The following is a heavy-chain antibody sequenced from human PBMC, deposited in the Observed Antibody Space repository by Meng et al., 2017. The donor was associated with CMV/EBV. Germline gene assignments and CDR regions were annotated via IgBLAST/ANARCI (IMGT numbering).Heavy chain of an antibody. D-gene: IGHD2-2*01. V-gene: IGHV4-4*02. CDR2: IYHSGST. CDR3: ASFIVVVPAAAAYFQH. CDR1: GSLSSSNW. J-gene: IGHJ1*01. Sequence: GSLSSSNWWSRGRQPPGKGLEWIGEIYHSGSTNYNPSLKSRVTISVDKSRNQFSLKLSSVTAADTAVYYCASFIVVVPAAAAYFQHWGQGTLVTVSS.